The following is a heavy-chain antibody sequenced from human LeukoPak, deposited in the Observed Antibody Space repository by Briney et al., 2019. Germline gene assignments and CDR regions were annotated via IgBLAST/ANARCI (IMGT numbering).Heavy chain of an antibody. Sequence: GGSLRLSCAASGFTFSSYSMNWVRQAPGQGLEWVSSISSSSSYIYYADSVKGRFTISRDNAKNSLYLQTNSLRAEDTAVYYCARGMVRGVIISGYWGQGTLVTVSS. CDR3: ARGMVRGVIISGY. D-gene: IGHD3-10*01. CDR2: ISSSSSYI. CDR1: GFTFSSYS. V-gene: IGHV3-21*01. J-gene: IGHJ4*02.